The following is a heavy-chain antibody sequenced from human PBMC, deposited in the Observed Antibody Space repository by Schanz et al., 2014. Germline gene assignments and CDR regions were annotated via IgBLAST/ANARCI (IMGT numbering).Heavy chain of an antibody. V-gene: IGHV1-18*01. CDR2: ISAYNGNT. J-gene: IGHJ5*02. Sequence: QVQLVQSGAEVKKPGASVKVSCKASGYTFTSYGISWVRQAPGQGLEWMGWISAYNGNTKYPQKLQGRVTMTIDTSTSTAYMELRSLRCDDTAVYYCAKAEYDILTDAYSRLDPWGQGTLVTVSS. D-gene: IGHD3-9*01. CDR3: AKAEYDILTDAYSRLDP. CDR1: GYTFTSYG.